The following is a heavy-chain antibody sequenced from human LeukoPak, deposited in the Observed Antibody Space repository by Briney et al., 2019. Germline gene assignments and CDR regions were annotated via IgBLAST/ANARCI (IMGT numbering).Heavy chain of an antibody. CDR3: ARHLWFPVFDI. J-gene: IGHJ3*02. D-gene: IGHD2-21*01. Sequence: SETLSLTCTVSGESNSGFYWNWIRQPPGKGLEWIGYMYYSGSTDYNPSLKGRVTISIDTSKNQFSLKLSSVTAADTAVYYCARHLWFPVFDIWGQGTMVTVSS. CDR2: MYYSGST. CDR1: GESNSGFY. V-gene: IGHV4-59*08.